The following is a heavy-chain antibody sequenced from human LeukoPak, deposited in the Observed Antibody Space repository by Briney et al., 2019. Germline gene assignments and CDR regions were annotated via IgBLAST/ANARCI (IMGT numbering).Heavy chain of an antibody. CDR2: IYYSGST. V-gene: IGHV4-31*03. J-gene: IGHJ6*03. Sequence: SQTLSLTCTVSGGSISSGGYYWSWIRQHPGKGLEWIGYIYYSGSTYYNPSLKSRVTISVDTSKNQFPLKLSSVTAADTAVYYCARALGYDSSGYYPADYYYYMDVWGKGTTVTVSS. CDR3: ARALGYDSSGYYPADYYYYMDV. CDR1: GGSISSGGYY. D-gene: IGHD3-22*01.